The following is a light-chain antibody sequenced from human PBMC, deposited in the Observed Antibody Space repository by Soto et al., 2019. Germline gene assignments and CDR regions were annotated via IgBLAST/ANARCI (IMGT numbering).Light chain of an antibody. J-gene: IGLJ1*01. CDR3: SSHGGANNFYI. V-gene: IGLV2-8*01. CDR2: EVT. Sequence: QSVLTQPPSASGSPGQSVTISCTVTSSDVGAYNYVSWYQQHPGKVPKLIIYEVTKQPSGVPDRFSASKSGNTASLTVSGLQAEDEADYYCSSHGGANNFYIFGTGTKVTVL. CDR1: SSDVGAYNY.